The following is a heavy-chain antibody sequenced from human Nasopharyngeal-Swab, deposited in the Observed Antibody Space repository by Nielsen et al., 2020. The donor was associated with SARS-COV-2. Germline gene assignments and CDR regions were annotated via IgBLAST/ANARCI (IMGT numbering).Heavy chain of an antibody. CDR3: ARDRRAQSGRGFGEPWNYYGMDV. D-gene: IGHD3-10*01. J-gene: IGHJ6*02. Sequence: SETLSLTCTVSGGSISSGGYYWSWIRQHPGKGLEWIGFINYSGSTYYNPSLKRRVTISVDTSKNQFSLKLSSVTAADTAVYYCARDRRAQSGRGFGEPWNYYGMDVWGQGTTVTVSS. CDR1: GGSISSGGYY. CDR2: INYSGST. V-gene: IGHV4-31*03.